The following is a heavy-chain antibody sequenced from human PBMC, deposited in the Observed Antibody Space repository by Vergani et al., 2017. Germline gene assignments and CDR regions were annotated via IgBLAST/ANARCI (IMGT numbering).Heavy chain of an antibody. D-gene: IGHD6-6*01. V-gene: IGHV4-34*01. CDR3: ARFKGALAARRWFDP. CDR1: GGSFSGYY. Sequence: QVQLQQWGAGLLKPSETLALTCAVYGGSFSGYYWSWIRQPPGKGLEWIGEINHSGSTNYNPSLKRRVTISVDTSKNQFSLKMSSGTAADTAVYYCARFKGALAARRWFDPWGQGTLVTVSS. CDR2: INHSGST. J-gene: IGHJ5*02.